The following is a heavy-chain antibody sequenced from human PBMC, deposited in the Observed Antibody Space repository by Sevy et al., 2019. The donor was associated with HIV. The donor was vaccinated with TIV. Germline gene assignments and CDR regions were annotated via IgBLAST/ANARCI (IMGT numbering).Heavy chain of an antibody. Sequence: GGSLRLSCKPSGFTFITYAMNWVRQAPGKGLEWVSTIYGSGGTTYYADSVKGRFTISSDNSKNTLYLQMDSLRTDDTAIYYWAGARYDGSGSFDAFDIWGQGTMVTVSS. CDR2: IYGSGGTT. CDR3: AGARYDGSGSFDAFDI. V-gene: IGHV3-23*01. J-gene: IGHJ3*02. CDR1: GFTFITYA. D-gene: IGHD3-22*01.